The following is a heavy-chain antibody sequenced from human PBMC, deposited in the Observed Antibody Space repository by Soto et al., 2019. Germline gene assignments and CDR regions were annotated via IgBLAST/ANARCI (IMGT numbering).Heavy chain of an antibody. J-gene: IGHJ4*02. CDR1: GYTFTSYV. V-gene: IGHV1-18*04. CDR3: ARGNLYSDFWTDFLAFDY. CDR2: INVYNGNT. D-gene: IGHD3-3*01. Sequence: ASVKVSCKASGYTFTSYVISWVRQAPGQGLEWMGWINVYNGNTNYEQKVQGRVSMTTDTSTSTAYMELRSLRSDDTAVYYCARGNLYSDFWTDFLAFDYWGQGTLVTVSS.